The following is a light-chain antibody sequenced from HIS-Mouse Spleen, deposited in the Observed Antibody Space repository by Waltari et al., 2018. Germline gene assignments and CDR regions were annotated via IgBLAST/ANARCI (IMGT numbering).Light chain of an antibody. CDR1: ALPKKS. CDR2: EDS. CDR3: YSTDSSGNHRV. J-gene: IGLJ2*01. V-gene: IGLV3-10*01. Sequence: SYELTQPPSVSVSPGQTASTTCPGDALPKKSPYWSQQKSGQAPVLVIYEDSKRPSGIPERFSGSSSGTMATLTISGAQVEDEADYYCYSTDSSGNHRVFGGGTKLTVL.